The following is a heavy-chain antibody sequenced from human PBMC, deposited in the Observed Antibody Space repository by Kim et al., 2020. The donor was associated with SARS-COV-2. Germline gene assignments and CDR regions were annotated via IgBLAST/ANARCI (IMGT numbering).Heavy chain of an antibody. CDR3: ARGGAVAAPLSPEQHFYDL. V-gene: IGHV1-8*01. CDR1: GYTFTSYD. Sequence: ASVKVSCKASGYTFTSYDINWVRQATGQGLEWMGWMNPNSGNTGYAQKFQGRVTMTRNTSISTAYMELSSLRSEDTAVYYCARGGAVAAPLSPEQHFYDLWGRGTLVTVSS. CDR2: MNPNSGNT. J-gene: IGHJ2*01. D-gene: IGHD6-19*01.